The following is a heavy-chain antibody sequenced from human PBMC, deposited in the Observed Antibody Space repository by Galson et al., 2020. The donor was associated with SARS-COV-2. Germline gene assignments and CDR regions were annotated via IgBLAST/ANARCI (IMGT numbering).Heavy chain of an antibody. V-gene: IGHV3-15*01. J-gene: IGHJ4*02. D-gene: IGHD3-3*01. CDR2: ITSKIDGGTT. CDR3: TTLDFWSGFYPDN. CDR1: GFSFSDAW. Sequence: GGSLRLSCAASGFSFSDAWMSWVRQAPGKGLEWVGRITSKIDGGTTDYAAPGKGRFTFSRDDSKNTLYLQMNSLKTEDTAVYYCTTLDFWSGFYPDNWGQGTLVTVSS.